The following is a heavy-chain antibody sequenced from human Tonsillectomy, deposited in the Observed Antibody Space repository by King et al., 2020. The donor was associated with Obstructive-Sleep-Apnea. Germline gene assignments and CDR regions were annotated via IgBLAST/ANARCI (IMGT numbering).Heavy chain of an antibody. D-gene: IGHD3-10*01. CDR3: AREEYNYASGSPRWFDS. V-gene: IGHV4-39*07. Sequence: LQLQESGPGLVKSSETLSLTCTVSGGSINSSTYFWGWIRQPPGKGLEWIGSIFYSGSTYYNPSLKSRVTISVDTSKKQFSLKLSSLTAADTAVFYCAREEYNYASGSPRWFDSWGQGTLVTVSS. CDR1: GGSINSSTYF. J-gene: IGHJ5*01. CDR2: IFYSGST.